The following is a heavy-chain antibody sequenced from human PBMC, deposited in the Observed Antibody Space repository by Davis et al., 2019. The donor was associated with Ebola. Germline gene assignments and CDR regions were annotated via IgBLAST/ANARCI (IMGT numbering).Heavy chain of an antibody. J-gene: IGHJ4*02. V-gene: IGHV1-3*01. CDR1: GGTFSSYA. CDR2: INAGNGNT. Sequence: AASVKVSCKASGGTFSSYAMHWVRQAPGQRLEWMGWINAGNGNTKYSQKFQGRVTITRDTSASTAYMELSSLRSEDTAVYYCAMNARGRYYYYIDYWGQGTLVTDSS. CDR3: AMNARGRYYYYIDY. D-gene: IGHD1-26*01.